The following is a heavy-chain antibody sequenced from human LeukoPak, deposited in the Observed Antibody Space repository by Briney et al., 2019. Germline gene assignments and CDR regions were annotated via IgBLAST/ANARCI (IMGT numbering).Heavy chain of an antibody. CDR3: AREQEWLRSIKEAAAGYGMDV. D-gene: IGHD5-12*01. V-gene: IGHV3-30*04. Sequence: RSLRLSCAASGFTFSSYAMHWVRQAPGKGLEWVAVISYDGSNKYYADSVKGRFTISRDNSKNTLYLQMNSLRAEDTAVYYCAREQEWLRSIKEAAAGYGMDVWGQGTTVTVSS. J-gene: IGHJ6*02. CDR1: GFTFSSYA. CDR2: ISYDGSNK.